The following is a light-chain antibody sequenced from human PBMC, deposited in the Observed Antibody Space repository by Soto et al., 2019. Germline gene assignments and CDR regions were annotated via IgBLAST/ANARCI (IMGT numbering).Light chain of an antibody. CDR2: ATS. J-gene: IGKJ4*01. Sequence: DIQLTQSPSFLSASVGDRVTITCRASQGISSYLAWYQQKPGKAPNLLIYATSTLQSGVPSRFSRSGSRTAFTLTLFSLHPEDFATYYRQQLHTYPVTFGGGTKVEIK. CDR1: QGISSY. CDR3: QQLHTYPVT. V-gene: IGKV1-9*01.